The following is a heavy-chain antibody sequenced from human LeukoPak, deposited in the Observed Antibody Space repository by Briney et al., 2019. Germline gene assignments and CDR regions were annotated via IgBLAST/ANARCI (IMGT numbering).Heavy chain of an antibody. Sequence: SETLSLTCTVSGGSISSYYWSWIRQPPGKGLEWIEYIYYSGSTNYNPSLKSRATISVDTSKNQFSLKLSSVTAADTAVYYCARDVGLGVVPAANFDPRGQGTLVTVSS. D-gene: IGHD2-2*01. CDR2: IYYSGST. CDR1: GGSISSYY. V-gene: IGHV4-59*01. J-gene: IGHJ5*02. CDR3: ARDVGLGVVPAANFDP.